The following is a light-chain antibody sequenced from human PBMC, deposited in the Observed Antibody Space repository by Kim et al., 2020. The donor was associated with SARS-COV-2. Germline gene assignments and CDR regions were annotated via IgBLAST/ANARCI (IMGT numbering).Light chain of an antibody. J-gene: IGKJ2*01. CDR1: QSLVHSDGNTY. CDR3: THAKLFPYT. CDR2: RIS. Sequence: DLVLTQTPLSSPVTLGQPASISCRSSQSLVHSDGNTYLSWLHQMPGQPPRLLIYRISNRFSGVPDRFSGSGAGTDFTLKISRVEAEDVDFFYCTHAKLFPYTIGQETKLEI. V-gene: IGKV2-24*01.